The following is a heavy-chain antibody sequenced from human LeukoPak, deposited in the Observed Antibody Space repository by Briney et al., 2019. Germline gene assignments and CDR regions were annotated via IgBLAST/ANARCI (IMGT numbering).Heavy chain of an antibody. V-gene: IGHV4-39*01. CDR2: IYYSGST. CDR3: ARQGLWFGEREGGIDHYCDY. CDR1: GCSISSSSYY. J-gene: IGHJ4*02. Sequence: SETLSLTCTVSGCSISSSSYYWGWIRQPPGKGLEWIVSIYYSGSTYYNPSLTRLVTISVNTSNTQFFLKLSSVTAADTAVYYCARQGLWFGEREGGIDHYCDYWGQGTLVTVSS. D-gene: IGHD3-10*01.